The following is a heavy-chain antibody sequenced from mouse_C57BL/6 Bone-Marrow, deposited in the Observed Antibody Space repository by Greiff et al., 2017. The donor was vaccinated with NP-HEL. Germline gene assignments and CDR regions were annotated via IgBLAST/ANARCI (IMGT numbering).Heavy chain of an antibody. Sequence: EVKLVESGPGLVKPSQSLSLTCSVTGYSITSGYYWNWIRQFPGNKLEWMGYISYDGSNNYNPSLKNRISITRDTSKNQFFLKLNSVTTEDTATYYCARGSSYGAYWGQGTLVTVSA. CDR1: GYSITSGYY. V-gene: IGHV3-6*01. CDR2: ISYDGSN. D-gene: IGHD1-1*01. J-gene: IGHJ3*01. CDR3: ARGSSYGAY.